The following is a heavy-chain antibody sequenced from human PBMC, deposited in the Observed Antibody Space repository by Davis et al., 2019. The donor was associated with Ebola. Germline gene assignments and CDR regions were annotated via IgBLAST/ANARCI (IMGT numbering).Heavy chain of an antibody. J-gene: IGHJ4*02. Sequence: PGGSLRLSCAASGFTFSSYSMNWVRQAPGKGLEWVSSISSSSSYIYYADSVKGRFTISRDNSKNTMFLQMNSLRAEDTAVYYCAKDVRGFNRPMDKWGQGTLVTVSS. CDR2: ISSSSSYI. D-gene: IGHD2/OR15-2a*01. CDR3: AKDVRGFNRPMDK. CDR1: GFTFSSYS. V-gene: IGHV3-21*04.